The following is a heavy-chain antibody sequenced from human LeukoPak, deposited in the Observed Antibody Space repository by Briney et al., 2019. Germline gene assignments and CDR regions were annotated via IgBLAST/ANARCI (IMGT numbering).Heavy chain of an antibody. J-gene: IGHJ5*02. CDR3: ARYRGYSYGDGISTWFDP. V-gene: IGHV1-69*01. Sequence: SVKVSCKASGGTFSSYAISWVRQAPGQGLEWMGGIIPIFGTANYAQKFQGRVTITADESTSTAYMELSSLRSEDTAMYYCARYRGYSYGDGISTWFDPWGQGTLVTVSS. D-gene: IGHD5-18*01. CDR1: GGTFSSYA. CDR2: IIPIFGTA.